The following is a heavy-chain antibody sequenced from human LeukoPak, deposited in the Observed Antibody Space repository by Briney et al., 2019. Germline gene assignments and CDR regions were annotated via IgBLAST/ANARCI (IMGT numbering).Heavy chain of an antibody. J-gene: IGHJ5*02. CDR3: ARVDSSGRGTLWFDP. CDR1: GGSISSYY. Sequence: SETLSPTCTVSGGSISSYYWSWIRQPPGKGLERIGYIYYSGSTNYNPSLKSRVTISEDTSKNQFSLKLGSVTAADTAVYYCARVDSSGRGTLWFDPWGQGTLVTVSS. D-gene: IGHD6-19*01. CDR2: IYYSGST. V-gene: IGHV4-59*01.